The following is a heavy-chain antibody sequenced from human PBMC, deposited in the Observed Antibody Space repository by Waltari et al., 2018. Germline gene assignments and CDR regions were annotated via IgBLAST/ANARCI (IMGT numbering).Heavy chain of an antibody. V-gene: IGHV1-69*12. J-gene: IGHJ3*02. D-gene: IGHD4-4*01. Sequence: QVQLVQSGAEVKKPGSSVKVSCKASGGTFSIYAISWVRQAPGQGLEWMGGNIPMCVTANYAQKFQGRVTITADESTSTAYMELSSLRSEDTAVYYCARIAFWQYTVTTFDDIWGQGTMVTVSS. CDR3: ARIAFWQYTVTTFDDI. CDR1: GGTFSIYA. CDR2: NIPMCVTA.